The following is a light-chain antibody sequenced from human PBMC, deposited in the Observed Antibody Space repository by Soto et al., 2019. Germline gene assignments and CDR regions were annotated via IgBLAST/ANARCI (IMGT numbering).Light chain of an antibody. CDR1: QDIRSD. V-gene: IGKV1-17*01. CDR2: AAS. J-gene: IGKJ4*01. Sequence: DIQMTQSPSSLSASVGDRVTITCRASQDIRSDLGWFQQKPGKAPKRLIYAASTLESGVPSRFSGSRSGTEFTLTISSLQPEDFGTYYCLQHNTYPLSFGGGTKVE. CDR3: LQHNTYPLS.